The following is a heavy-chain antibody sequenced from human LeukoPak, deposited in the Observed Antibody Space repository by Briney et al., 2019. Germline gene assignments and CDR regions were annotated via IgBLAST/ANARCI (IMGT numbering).Heavy chain of an antibody. V-gene: IGHV1-2*02. CDR1: GYTFTGYY. CDR3: ARGGGDSLLQNWFDP. CDR2: INPNSGGT. Sequence: GASVKVSCKASGYTFTGYYMHWVRQAPGQGLEWMGWINPNSGGTNYAQKFQGRVTMTRDTSISTAYMELSRLRSDDTAVYYCARGGGDSLLQNWFDPWGQGTLVTVPS. D-gene: IGHD3-16*01. J-gene: IGHJ5*02.